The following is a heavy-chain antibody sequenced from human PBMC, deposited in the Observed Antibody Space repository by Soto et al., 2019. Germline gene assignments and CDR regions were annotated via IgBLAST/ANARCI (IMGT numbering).Heavy chain of an antibody. CDR1: GYTFTSYG. V-gene: IGHV1-18*01. Sequence: QVQLAQSGAEVKKPGASVKVSCKASGYTFTSYGISWVRQAPGQGLEWMAWINPYNGNTKYAEKFLGRVTGTTDTSPATAYMEVRRLTSDDTAVFYCARVGVGLAAPRVWPYWGQGTPVTVDS. D-gene: IGHD6-13*01. CDR2: INPYNGNT. CDR3: ARVGVGLAAPRVWPY. J-gene: IGHJ4*02.